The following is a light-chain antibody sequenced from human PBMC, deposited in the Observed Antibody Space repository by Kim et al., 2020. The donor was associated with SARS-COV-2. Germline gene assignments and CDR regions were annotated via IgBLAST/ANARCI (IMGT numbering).Light chain of an antibody. J-gene: IGLJ2*01. Sequence: SSELTQDPAVSVALGQTVRITCQGDSLRTYYASWYQQKPGQAPILVLYGKNNRPSGIPDRFSGSSSVNTASLTVTGAQAVDEADYYCNSRDSSGDHVVFGGGTQLTVL. CDR3: NSRDSSGDHVV. CDR2: GKN. CDR1: SLRTYY. V-gene: IGLV3-19*01.